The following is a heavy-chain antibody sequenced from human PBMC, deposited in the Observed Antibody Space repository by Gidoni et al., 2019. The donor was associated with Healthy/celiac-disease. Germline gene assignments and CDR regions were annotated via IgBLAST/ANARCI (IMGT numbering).Heavy chain of an antibody. CDR1: GGSIRSYY. D-gene: IGHD3-22*01. CDR3: ARNGYDSSGYYSGRGAFDI. CDR2: IYYSGST. Sequence: QVQLQESGPGLVKPSETLSLTCTVSGGSIRSYYWSWIRQPPGKGLEWIGYIYYSGSTNYNPSLKSRVTISVDTSKNQFSLKLSSVTAADTAVYYCARNGYDSSGYYSGRGAFDIWGQGTMVTVSS. V-gene: IGHV4-59*01. J-gene: IGHJ3*02.